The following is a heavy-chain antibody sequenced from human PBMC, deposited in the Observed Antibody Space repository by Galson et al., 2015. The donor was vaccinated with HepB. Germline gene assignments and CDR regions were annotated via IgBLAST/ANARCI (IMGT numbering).Heavy chain of an antibody. CDR2: ISAYNGDT. D-gene: IGHD3-22*01. Sequence: SVRVSCKASGYKFTSYGINWVRQAPGQGLEWMAWISAYNGDTNYAQKFHGRVTMTTDTSTSTAYMELRSLRSDDTAVYYCARDGNGYYYVPFDLWGLGTMVTVSS. V-gene: IGHV1-18*01. J-gene: IGHJ3*01. CDR3: ARDGNGYYYVPFDL. CDR1: GYKFTSYG.